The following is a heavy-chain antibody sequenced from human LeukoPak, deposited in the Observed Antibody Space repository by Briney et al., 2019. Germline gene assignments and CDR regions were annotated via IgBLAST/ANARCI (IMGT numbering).Heavy chain of an antibody. V-gene: IGHV1-2*02. J-gene: IGHJ4*02. CDR2: IHPTSFVT. CDR3: ARKGEIYGDYDY. Sequence: ASVKVSCKASGYTFTSYYMHWVRQAPGQGLEWIGWIHPTSFVTHYAQTFHGRVPVTRDTSISTTYMDLSRLKSDDTAIYYCARKGEIYGDYDYWGQGTLVTVSS. CDR1: GYTFTSYY. D-gene: IGHD4-17*01.